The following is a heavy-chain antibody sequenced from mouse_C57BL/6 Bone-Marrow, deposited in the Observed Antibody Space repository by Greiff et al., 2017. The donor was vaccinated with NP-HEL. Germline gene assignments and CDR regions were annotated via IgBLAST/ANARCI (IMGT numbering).Heavy chain of an antibody. D-gene: IGHD1-1*01. J-gene: IGHJ4*01. CDR2: IHPNSGST. CDR3: ARRGVITTVVATPYAMDY. CDR1: GYTFTSYW. Sequence: QVQLQQPGAELVKPGASVKLSCKASGYTFTSYWMHWVKQRPGQGLEWIGMIHPNSGSTNYNEKFKSKATLTVDKSSSTAYMQLSSLTSEDSAVYYGARRGVITTVVATPYAMDYWGQGTSVTVSS. V-gene: IGHV1-64*01.